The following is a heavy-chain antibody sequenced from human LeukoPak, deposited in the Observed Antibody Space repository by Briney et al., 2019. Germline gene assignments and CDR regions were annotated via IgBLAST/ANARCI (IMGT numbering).Heavy chain of an antibody. V-gene: IGHV3-66*01. J-gene: IGHJ6*02. D-gene: IGHD3-22*01. CDR3: ARDKYYYDSSGYSPYYYYGMDV. Sequence: IYXXXXTYYADSVKGRFTISRDNSKNTLYLQMNSLRAEDTAVYYCARDKYYYDSSGYSPYYYYGMDVWGQGTTVTVSS. CDR2: IYXXXXT.